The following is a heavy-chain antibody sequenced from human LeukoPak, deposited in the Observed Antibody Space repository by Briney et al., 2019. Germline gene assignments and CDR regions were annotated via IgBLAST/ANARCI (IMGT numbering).Heavy chain of an antibody. D-gene: IGHD7-27*01. J-gene: IGHJ4*02. CDR1: GFTFSRYT. V-gene: IGHV3-21*01. CDR2: IGSSSSFI. CDR3: ARALGNSTGDY. Sequence: GGSLRLSCAASGFTFSRYTMNWVRQAPGKGLEWVSSIGSSSSFIYYADSVKGRFTISRDNAKNSLFLQMNSLRAEDTAVYYCARALGNSTGDYWGQGTLVTVSS.